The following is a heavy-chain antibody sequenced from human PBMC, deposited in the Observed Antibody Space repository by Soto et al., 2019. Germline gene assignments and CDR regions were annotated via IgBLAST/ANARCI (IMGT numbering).Heavy chain of an antibody. CDR1: GDSISSNNNY. D-gene: IGHD5-18*01. Sequence: QVQLQESGPGLVKPSQTLSLTCTVSGDSISSNNNYWSWIRQPPGEGLEWIGFLSYSGTTSYSPSPQTRFAISLATSKNQFSLSLSSVTDADTAVYYCARGRGYSYGLDPWGQRTLVTVSS. V-gene: IGHV4-30-4*01. CDR3: ARGRGYSYGLDP. CDR2: LSYSGTT. J-gene: IGHJ5*02.